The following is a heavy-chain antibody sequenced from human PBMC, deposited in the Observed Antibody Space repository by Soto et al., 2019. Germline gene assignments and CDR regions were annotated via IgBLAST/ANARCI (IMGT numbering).Heavy chain of an antibody. CDR1: GFTFSSYS. V-gene: IGHV3-21*01. J-gene: IGHJ4*02. D-gene: IGHD2-2*01. CDR2: ISSSSSYI. CDR3: ARDSIQIGYCSSTSCLTPPYYFDY. Sequence: PVGSLRLSCAASGFTFSSYSMNWVRQAPGKGLEWVSSISSSSSYIYYVDSVKGRFTISRDNAKNSLYLQMNSLRAEDTAVYYCARDSIQIGYCSSTSCLTPPYYFDYWGQGTLVTVSS.